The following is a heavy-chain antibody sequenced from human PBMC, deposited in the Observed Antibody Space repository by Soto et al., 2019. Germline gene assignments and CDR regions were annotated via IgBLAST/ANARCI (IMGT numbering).Heavy chain of an antibody. CDR1: GGSISSYY. D-gene: IGHD3-3*01. V-gene: IGHV4-59*01. J-gene: IGHJ6*03. CDR2: IYYSGRT. Sequence: SETLSLTCPVSGGSISSYYWSWIRQPPGKGLEWIGYIYYSGRTNYNPSLKSRITIPEATSKHQFSLKLSSVTAADTAVYYCARAGVYDFWSGYYIPVYYYYYMAVGGKGTRVTV. CDR3: ARAGVYDFWSGYYIPVYYYYYMAV.